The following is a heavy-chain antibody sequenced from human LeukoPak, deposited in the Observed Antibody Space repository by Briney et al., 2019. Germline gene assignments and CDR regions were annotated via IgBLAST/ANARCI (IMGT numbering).Heavy chain of an antibody. D-gene: IGHD7-27*01. CDR2: IRSSSVYI. CDR3: ARDRSWGSQCYFDY. Sequence: PGESLRLSCVASGFTFSGYNMNWVRQAPGKGLEWVSSIRSSSVYIYYADSVKGRFTISRDNAKNSLYLQMNSLRVEDTAVYYCARDRSWGSQCYFDYWGQGTLVTVSS. CDR1: GFTFSGYN. J-gene: IGHJ4*02. V-gene: IGHV3-21*01.